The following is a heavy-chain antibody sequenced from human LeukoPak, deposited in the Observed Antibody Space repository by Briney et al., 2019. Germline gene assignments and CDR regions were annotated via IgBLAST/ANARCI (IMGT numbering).Heavy chain of an antibody. CDR3: ARVGGSWYSGAFDV. CDR2: IDYSGST. J-gene: IGHJ3*01. CDR1: GGSIRSYF. V-gene: IGHV4-59*01. Sequence: SERQSLTCTVSGGSIRSYFWSWSRQPPGKGLEWIGYIDYSGSTNYSPSLKSRVTLSVDTSKSQFSLKLSSVTAADTAVYYCARVGGSWYSGAFDVWGQGTLVTVSS. D-gene: IGHD6-13*01.